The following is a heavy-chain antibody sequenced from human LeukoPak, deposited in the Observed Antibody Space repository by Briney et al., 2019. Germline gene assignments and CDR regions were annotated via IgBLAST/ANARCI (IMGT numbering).Heavy chain of an antibody. J-gene: IGHJ5*02. CDR1: GYTFNSHG. CDR3: ARDYYGSGSSYNWFDP. Sequence: ASVKVSCKASGYTFNSHGITWVRQAPGQGLEWMGWISTYNGNTNYAQKLQGRVTMTTDTSTSTAYMELRSLRSDDTAVYYCARDYYGSGSSYNWFDPWGQGTLVTVSS. CDR2: ISTYNGNT. V-gene: IGHV1-18*01. D-gene: IGHD3-10*01.